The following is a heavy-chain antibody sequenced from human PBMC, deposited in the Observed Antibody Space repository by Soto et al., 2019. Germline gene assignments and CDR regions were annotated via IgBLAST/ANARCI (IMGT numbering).Heavy chain of an antibody. Sequence: EVQLVESGGGLVQPGGSLRLSCVASGFILTDHYMDWVRQAPGKGLEWVGRTTNKANSYTTEYAASVKGRFTISRYDSKNSLYLHMNSLKTEDTAVYYCASLAGAKEGLDYWGQGTLVTVSS. CDR3: ASLAGAKEGLDY. D-gene: IGHD1-26*01. CDR2: TTNKANSYTT. V-gene: IGHV3-72*01. J-gene: IGHJ4*02. CDR1: GFILTDHY.